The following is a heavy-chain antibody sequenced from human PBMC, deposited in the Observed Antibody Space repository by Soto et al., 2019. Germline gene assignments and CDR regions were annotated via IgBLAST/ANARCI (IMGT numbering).Heavy chain of an antibody. V-gene: IGHV3-30*18. CDR3: AKDMIVVVIGKNDAFDI. CDR2: ISYDGSNK. Sequence: PGGSLRLSCAASGFTFSSYGMHWVRQAPGKGLEWVAVISYDGSNKYYADSVKGRFTISRDNSKNTLYLQMNSLRAEDTAVYYCAKDMIVVVIGKNDAFDIWGQGTTVTVSS. D-gene: IGHD3-22*01. J-gene: IGHJ3*02. CDR1: GFTFSSYG.